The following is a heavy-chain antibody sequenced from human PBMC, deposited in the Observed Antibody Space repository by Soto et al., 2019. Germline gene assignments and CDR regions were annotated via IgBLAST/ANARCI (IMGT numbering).Heavy chain of an antibody. V-gene: IGHV4-31*03. Sequence: PSETLSLTCTVSGGSISSGGYYWSWIRQHPGKGLEWIGYIYYSGSTYYNPSLKSRVTISVDTSKNQFSLKLSSVTAADTAVYYCARHLFRDVNIVATASTWDAFDIWGQGTMVTVSS. CDR1: GGSISSGGYY. CDR2: IYYSGST. CDR3: ARHLFRDVNIVATASTWDAFDI. D-gene: IGHD5-12*01. J-gene: IGHJ3*02.